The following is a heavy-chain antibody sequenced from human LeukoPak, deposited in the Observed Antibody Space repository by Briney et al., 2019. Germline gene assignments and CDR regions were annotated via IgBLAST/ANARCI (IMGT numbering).Heavy chain of an antibody. CDR3: ARGAGLLPPLFDY. D-gene: IGHD3-22*01. CDR1: GGSISGYY. CDR2: IYYSGST. J-gene: IGHJ4*02. V-gene: IGHV4-59*01. Sequence: PSGTLSLTCTVSGGSISGYYRSWIRQPPGKGLEWIGYIYYSGSTNYNPSLKCRVTISVDTSKNQFSLKLTSVTAADTAVYYCARGAGLLPPLFDYWGQGTLVTVSS.